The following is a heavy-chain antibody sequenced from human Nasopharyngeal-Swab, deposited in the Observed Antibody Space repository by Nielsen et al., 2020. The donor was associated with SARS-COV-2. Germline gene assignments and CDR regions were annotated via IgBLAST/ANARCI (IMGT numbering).Heavy chain of an antibody. J-gene: IGHJ6*02. D-gene: IGHD3-22*01. V-gene: IGHV3-48*03. CDR1: GFTFSSYE. CDR3: ARDAQRTYYYDSSGLYYYYGMDV. CDR2: ISSSGSTI. Sequence: GGSLRLSCAASGFTFSSYEMNWVRQAPGKGLEWVSYISSSGSTIYYADSVKGRFTISRDNDKNSLYLQMNSLRAEDTAVYYCARDAQRTYYYDSSGLYYYYGMDVWGQGTTVTVSS.